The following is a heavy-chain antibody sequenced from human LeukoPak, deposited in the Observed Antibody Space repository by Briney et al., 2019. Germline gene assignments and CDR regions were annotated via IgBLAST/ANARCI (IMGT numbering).Heavy chain of an antibody. CDR1: GFTFSSYA. Sequence: GGSLRLSCAASGFTFSSYAMSWVRQAPGKGLEWVSAISGSGGSTYYADSVKGRFTISRDNSKNTLYLQMNSLRAEDTAVYYCANAGSSSWEKYYFDYWGQGTLVTVSS. CDR3: ANAGSSSWEKYYFDY. J-gene: IGHJ4*02. D-gene: IGHD6-13*01. CDR2: ISGSGGST. V-gene: IGHV3-23*01.